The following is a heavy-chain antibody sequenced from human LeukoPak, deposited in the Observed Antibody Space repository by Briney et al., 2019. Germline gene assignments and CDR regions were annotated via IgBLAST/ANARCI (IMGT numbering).Heavy chain of an antibody. CDR3: ARRLVSSSFIDY. CDR1: GSSISSSYN. V-gene: IGHV4-39*01. Sequence: SETLSLTCIVSGSSISSSYNWGWIRQPPGKGLEWIGNFYYSGSTYYNPSLKSRVTISVDTSKNQFSLKLTSMTAADTAVYYCARRLVSSSFIDYWGQGTLVTVSS. CDR2: FYYSGST. D-gene: IGHD6-6*01. J-gene: IGHJ4*02.